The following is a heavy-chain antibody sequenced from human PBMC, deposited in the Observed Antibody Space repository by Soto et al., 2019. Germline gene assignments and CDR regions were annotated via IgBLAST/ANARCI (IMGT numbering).Heavy chain of an antibody. CDR3: ASSYYGSGTPYYNSMDV. CDR2: ISAYNGNT. J-gene: IGHJ6*02. D-gene: IGHD3-10*01. V-gene: IGHV1-18*01. CDR1: GYTFTSYG. Sequence: QVQLVQSGAEVKKPGASVKVSCKASGYTFTSYGISWVRQAPGQGLEWMGWISAYNGNTNYAQKLQGRVTMTTDTSTSTAYMELRSLRSDDTAVYYGASSYYGSGTPYYNSMDVWGQGTTVTVSS.